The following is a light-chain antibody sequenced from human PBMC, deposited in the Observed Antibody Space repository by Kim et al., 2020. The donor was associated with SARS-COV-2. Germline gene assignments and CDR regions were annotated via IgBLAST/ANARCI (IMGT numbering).Light chain of an antibody. V-gene: IGLV6-57*03. CDR2: EDY. Sequence: NFMLTQPHSVSESPGKTVTISCTRSSGSIASSYVQWFQQRPASAPTTVIYEDYHRPSGVPDRFSGSTDRSTNSASLTISGLKTEDEADYYCQAYDNTEWVLSGGTRLTVL. J-gene: IGLJ3*02. CDR1: SGSIASSY. CDR3: QAYDNTEWV.